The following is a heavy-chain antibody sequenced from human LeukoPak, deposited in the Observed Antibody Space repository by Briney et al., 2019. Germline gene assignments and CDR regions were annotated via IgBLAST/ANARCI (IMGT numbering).Heavy chain of an antibody. CDR2: ISSNGGST. Sequence: GGSLRLSCAASGFTFSSYAMHWVRQAPGKGLEYVSAISSNGGSTYYANSVKGRSTIPRDNSKNTLYLQMGSLRAEDMAVYYCARDRYYGRFGYYYYMDVWGKGTTVTVSS. D-gene: IGHD3-10*01. J-gene: IGHJ6*03. CDR3: ARDRYYGRFGYYYYMDV. CDR1: GFTFSSYA. V-gene: IGHV3-64*01.